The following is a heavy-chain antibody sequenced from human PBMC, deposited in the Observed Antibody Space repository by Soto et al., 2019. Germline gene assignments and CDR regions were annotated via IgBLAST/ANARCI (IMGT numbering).Heavy chain of an antibody. CDR3: ARAARGRSSTWYNS. CDR1: GGSFSGYY. Sequence: SSETLSLTCAVYGGSFSGYYWSWIRQPPGKGLEWIGEIDHSGSTNYNPSLKSRVTISVDTSKNQFSLKLSSLTAADTAVYYCARAARGRSSTWYNSWGQGALVTVSS. CDR2: IDHSGST. D-gene: IGHD6-13*01. V-gene: IGHV4-34*01. J-gene: IGHJ5*01.